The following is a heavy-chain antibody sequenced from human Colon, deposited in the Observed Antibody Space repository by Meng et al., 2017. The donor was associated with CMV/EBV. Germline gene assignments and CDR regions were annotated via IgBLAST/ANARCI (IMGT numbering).Heavy chain of an antibody. V-gene: IGHV4-34*01. CDR3: ARGVRYWYFDV. CDR2: INHSGSI. CDR1: GGSLSGDC. Sequence: LTGDVYGGSLSGDCWTWIRQPPGKGLEWIGEINHSGSITYNPSLKSRVTISGDTSKNQLSLRMNSVTTADTAVYYCARGVRYWYFDVWGRGTLVTVSS. J-gene: IGHJ2*01.